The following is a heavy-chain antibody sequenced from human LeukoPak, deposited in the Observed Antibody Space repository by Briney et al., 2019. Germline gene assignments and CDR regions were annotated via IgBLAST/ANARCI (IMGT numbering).Heavy chain of an antibody. V-gene: IGHV4-34*01. Sequence: PSETLSLTCAVYGGSFSGYYWSWIRQPPGKGLEWIGNIYYSGSTYYNPSLKSRITIPVDTSKNQFSLKLSSVTAADTAVYYCARLERNLLGYCSGGRCSTDDAFDIWGQGTMVTVSS. J-gene: IGHJ3*02. CDR1: GGSFSGYY. D-gene: IGHD2-15*01. CDR3: ARLERNLLGYCSGGRCSTDDAFDI. CDR2: IYYSGST.